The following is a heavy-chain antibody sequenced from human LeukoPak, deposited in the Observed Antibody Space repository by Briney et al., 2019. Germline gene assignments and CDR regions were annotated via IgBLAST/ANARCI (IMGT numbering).Heavy chain of an antibody. D-gene: IGHD3-10*01. CDR2: IKSKAAGGTT. J-gene: IGHJ1*01. Sequence: GGSLRLSCAASGFTFDNAWMSWVRQAPGKGLEWVGRIKSKAAGGTTDYAAPVKGRFTISRDDSQHTLYLQMNSPETEDTAVYYCITGGSGSEKKYFQHWGQGTLVTVSS. CDR3: ITGGSGSEKKYFQH. V-gene: IGHV3-15*01. CDR1: GFTFDNAW.